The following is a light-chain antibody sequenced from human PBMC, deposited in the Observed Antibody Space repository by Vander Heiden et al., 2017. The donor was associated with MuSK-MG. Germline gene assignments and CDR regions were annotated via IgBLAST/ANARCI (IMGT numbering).Light chain of an antibody. CDR3: QAWDSSTWV. CDR2: QDS. CDR1: KLGDKY. V-gene: IGLV3-1*01. Sequence: SYELTQPPSVSVSPGQTASITCSGDKLGDKYACWYQQKPGQSPVLVIYQDSKRPSGIPERFSGSNSATKANLTISGTQAMDDSDDYCQAWDSSTWVFGGGTKLTVL. J-gene: IGLJ2*01.